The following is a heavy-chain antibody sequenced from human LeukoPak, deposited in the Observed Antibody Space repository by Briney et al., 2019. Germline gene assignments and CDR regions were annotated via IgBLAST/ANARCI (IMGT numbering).Heavy chain of an antibody. CDR3: AKGTTSLLRRSYFDY. Sequence: GGSLRLSCAASGFTFRSYAMSWVRQAPGKGLEWVSAISGSGGSTYYADSVKGRFTISRDNSKNTLYLQMNSLRAEDTAVYYCAKGTTSLLRRSYFDYWGQGTLVTVSS. D-gene: IGHD1-26*01. CDR2: ISGSGGST. J-gene: IGHJ4*02. CDR1: GFTFRSYA. V-gene: IGHV3-23*01.